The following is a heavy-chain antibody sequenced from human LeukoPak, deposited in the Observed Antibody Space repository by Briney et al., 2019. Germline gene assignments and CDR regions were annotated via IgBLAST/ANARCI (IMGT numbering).Heavy chain of an antibody. D-gene: IGHD6-6*01. Sequence: PGGSLRLSCAASGFMFSNYWMMWVRQAPGKGPEWVANIKPDGSETYYVDPVKGRFTISRDNAKNLLYLQLDSLRGEDAAVYYCGGSGYEAALDLWGQGTLVTVSS. J-gene: IGHJ4*02. CDR3: GGSGYEAALDL. CDR2: IKPDGSET. CDR1: GFMFSNYW. V-gene: IGHV3-7*01.